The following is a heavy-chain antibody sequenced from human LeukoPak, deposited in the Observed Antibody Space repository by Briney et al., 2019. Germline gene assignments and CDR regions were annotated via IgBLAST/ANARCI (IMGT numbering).Heavy chain of an antibody. CDR3: ARDLIPSIAAAGTLFY. CDR1: GYTFTSYY. V-gene: IGHV1-46*01. J-gene: IGHJ4*02. CDR2: INPSGGST. D-gene: IGHD6-13*01. Sequence: GASVKVSCKASGYTFTSYYMHWVRQAPGQGLEWMGIINPSGGSTSYARKFQGRVTMTRDTSTSTVYMELSSLRSEDTAVCYCARDLIPSIAAAGTLFYWGQGTLVTVSS.